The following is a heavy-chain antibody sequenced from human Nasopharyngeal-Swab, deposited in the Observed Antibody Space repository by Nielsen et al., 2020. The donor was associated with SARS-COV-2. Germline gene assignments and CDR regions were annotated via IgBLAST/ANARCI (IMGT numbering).Heavy chain of an antibody. V-gene: IGHV3-21*01. D-gene: IGHD3-10*01. J-gene: IGHJ3*02. CDR2: FSSSSSFI. Sequence: GESLKISCEGSGFTFGNYNMNWVRQATGKGLEWVSSFSSSSSFIYYADSVKGRFTISRDNAQKSLSLQMNSLRAEDTGVYFCARDTGAFDIWGQGTMVTVSS. CDR1: GFTFGNYN. CDR3: ARDTGAFDI.